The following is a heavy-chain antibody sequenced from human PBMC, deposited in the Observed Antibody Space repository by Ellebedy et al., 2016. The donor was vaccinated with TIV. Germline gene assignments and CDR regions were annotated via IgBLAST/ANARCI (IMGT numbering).Heavy chain of an antibody. Sequence: GESLKISCSASGFTFSSYAMHWVRQAPGKGLEYVSAISSNGGSTYYADSVKGRFTISRDNSKNTLYLQMNSLRAEDTAVYYCARDPYGDYFFDYWGQGTLVTVSP. D-gene: IGHD4-17*01. J-gene: IGHJ4*02. V-gene: IGHV3-64*04. CDR3: ARDPYGDYFFDY. CDR1: GFTFSSYA. CDR2: ISSNGGST.